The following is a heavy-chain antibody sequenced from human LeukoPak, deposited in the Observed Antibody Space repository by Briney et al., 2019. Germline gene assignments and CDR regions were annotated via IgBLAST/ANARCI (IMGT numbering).Heavy chain of an antibody. CDR2: ISITSSYI. CDR3: AREGEYCSGGSCADFGY. CDR1: GFTFSSYS. Sequence: PGGSLRLSCAASGFTFSSYSLNWVRQAPGKGLEWVSSISITSSYIYYADSVKGRFTISRDNAKNSLYLQMNSLRAEDTAVYYCAREGEYCSGGSCADFGYWGQGTLVTVSS. J-gene: IGHJ4*02. D-gene: IGHD2-15*01. V-gene: IGHV3-21*01.